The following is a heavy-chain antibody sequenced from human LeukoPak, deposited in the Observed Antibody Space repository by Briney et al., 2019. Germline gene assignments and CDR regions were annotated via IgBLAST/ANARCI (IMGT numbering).Heavy chain of an antibody. J-gene: IGHJ4*02. D-gene: IGHD3-9*01. CDR2: IYYSGST. CDR3: ARFDILTGYYDY. V-gene: IGHV4-31*03. CDR1: GGSISSGGYY. Sequence: SETLSLTCTVSGGSISSGGYYWSWIRQHPGKGLEWIGYIYYSGSTYYNPSLKSRVTISVDTSKNQFSLKLSSVTAADTAVYYCARFDILTGYYDYWGQGTLVTVSS.